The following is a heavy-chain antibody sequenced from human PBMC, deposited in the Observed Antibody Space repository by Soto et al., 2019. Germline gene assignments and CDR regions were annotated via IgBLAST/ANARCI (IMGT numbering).Heavy chain of an antibody. Sequence: QVQLQESGPGLVKPSETLSLTCTVSGGSISTYHWSWIRQPPGKGLEWIGYIYYSGSTNYNPSLKSRVTISVDTSKSQFSLKLRSVTAADTAVYYCVRGRRTVHYWGQGTLVTVSS. V-gene: IGHV4-59*01. CDR3: VRGRRTVHY. CDR2: IYYSGST. J-gene: IGHJ4*02. D-gene: IGHD4-17*01. CDR1: GGSISTYH.